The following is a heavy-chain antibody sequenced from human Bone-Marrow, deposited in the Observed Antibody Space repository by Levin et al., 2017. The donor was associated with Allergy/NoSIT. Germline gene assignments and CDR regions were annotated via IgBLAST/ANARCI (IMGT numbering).Heavy chain of an antibody. CDR2: IYPGDSDT. CDR1: GYSFTSYW. V-gene: IGHV5-51*01. CDR3: ARAHKTSWSH. Sequence: KVSCKGSGYSFTSYWIDWVRQMPGKGLEWMGIIYPGDSDTRYSPSFQGQVTISADKSISTAYLQWSSLKASDTAMYYCARAHKTSWSHWGQGTLVTVSS. D-gene: IGHD1-26*01. J-gene: IGHJ4*02.